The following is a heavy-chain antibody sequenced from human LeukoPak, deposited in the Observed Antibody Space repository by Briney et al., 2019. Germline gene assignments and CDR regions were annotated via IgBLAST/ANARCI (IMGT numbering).Heavy chain of an antibody. D-gene: IGHD3-10*01. CDR3: AILRHYYGSGSPDAFDI. CDR1: GGSISSGGYY. CDR2: IYYSGST. J-gene: IGHJ3*02. V-gene: IGHV4-31*03. Sequence: PSETLSLTCTVSGGSISSGGYYWSWIRQPPGKGLEWIGYIYYSGSTYYNPSLKSRVTISVDTSKNQFSLKLSSVTAADTAVYYCAILRHYYGSGSPDAFDIWGQGTMVTVSS.